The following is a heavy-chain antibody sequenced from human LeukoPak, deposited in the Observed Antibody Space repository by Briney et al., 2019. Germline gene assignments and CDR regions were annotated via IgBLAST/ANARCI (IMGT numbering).Heavy chain of an antibody. D-gene: IGHD3-10*01. CDR3: ARLDGSGYC. J-gene: IGHJ4*02. CDR2: ISDSGGST. Sequence: HSGVSLRLSCAASGFTFSSYAMSWVRQAPGKGLEWVSTISDSGGSTDYADSVKGRFTISRDNSKNTLYLQMNGLRAEDTAVYYCARLDGSGYCWGQGTLVTVSS. CDR1: GFTFSSYA. V-gene: IGHV3-23*01.